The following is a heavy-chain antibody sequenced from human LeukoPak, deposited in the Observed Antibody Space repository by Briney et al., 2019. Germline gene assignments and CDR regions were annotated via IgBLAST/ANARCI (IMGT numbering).Heavy chain of an antibody. J-gene: IGHJ5*02. V-gene: IGHV1-8*01. CDR2: MNPNSGNT. CDR3: ARGRGSRRITIFGVVIPYNWFDP. Sequence: ASVKVSCKASGYTFTSYDINWVRQATGQGLEWMGWMNPNSGNTGYAQKFQGRVTMTRNTSISTAYMELSSLRSEDTAVYYCARGRGSRRITIFGVVIPYNWFDPWGQGTLVTVSS. CDR1: GYTFTSYD. D-gene: IGHD3-3*01.